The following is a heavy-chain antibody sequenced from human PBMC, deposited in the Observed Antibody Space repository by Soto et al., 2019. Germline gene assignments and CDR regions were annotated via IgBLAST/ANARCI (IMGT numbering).Heavy chain of an antibody. Sequence: NPSETLSLTCTVSGGSISSYYWSWIRQPPGKGLEWIGYIYYSGSTNYNPSLKSRVTISVDTSKNQFSLKLSSVTAADTAVYYCARHFRYGDYLLEYWGQGTPVTVSS. CDR3: ARHFRYGDYLLEY. V-gene: IGHV4-59*08. D-gene: IGHD4-17*01. CDR2: IYYSGST. CDR1: GGSISSYY. J-gene: IGHJ4*02.